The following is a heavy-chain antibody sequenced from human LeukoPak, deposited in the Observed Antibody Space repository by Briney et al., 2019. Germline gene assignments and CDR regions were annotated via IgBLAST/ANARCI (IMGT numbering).Heavy chain of an antibody. CDR2: IIPIFGTA. CDR3: ARDRVELYAPTPTFYYYMDV. D-gene: IGHD1-7*01. V-gene: IGHV1-69*05. Sequence: ASVKVSCKASGGTFSSYAISWVRQAPGQGLEWMGGIIPIFGTANYAQKFQGRVTITTDESTSTAYMELSSLRSEDTAVYYCARDRVELYAPTPTFYYYMDVWGKGTTVTVSS. J-gene: IGHJ6*03. CDR1: GGTFSSYA.